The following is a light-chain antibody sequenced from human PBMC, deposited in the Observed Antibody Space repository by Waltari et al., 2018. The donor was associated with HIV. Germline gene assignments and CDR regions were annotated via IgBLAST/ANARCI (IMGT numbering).Light chain of an antibody. V-gene: IGKV1-12*01. CDR1: QFISPS. CDR2: DAS. Sequence: DIQMTQSPSSMSASVGDEVTITCRATQFISPSLAWYQQRPNRAPKLLIFDASRLQSGAPSRFSGRGSGTQFTLTINSLQPEDVATYYCQQANSFPHTFGQGT. CDR3: QQANSFPHT. J-gene: IGKJ2*01.